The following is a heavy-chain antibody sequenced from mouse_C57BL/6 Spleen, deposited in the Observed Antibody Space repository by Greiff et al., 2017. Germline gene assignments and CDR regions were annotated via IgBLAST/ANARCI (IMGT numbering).Heavy chain of an antibody. D-gene: IGHD3-3*01. CDR2: IRSGGSYT. CDR3: ARHEGTGHFDY. V-gene: IGHV5-6*01. Sequence: VESGGDLVKPGGSLKLSCAASGFTFSSYGMSWVRQTPDKRLEWVATIRSGGSYTYYPDSVKGRFTISSDNAKNTLYLQMSSLKSEDTAIYYCARHEGTGHFDYWGQGTTLTVSS. CDR1: GFTFSSYG. J-gene: IGHJ2*01.